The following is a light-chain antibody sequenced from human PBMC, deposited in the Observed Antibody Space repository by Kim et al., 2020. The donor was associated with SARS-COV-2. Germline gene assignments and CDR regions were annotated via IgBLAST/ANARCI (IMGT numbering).Light chain of an antibody. CDR1: QSISTY. CDR2: AAS. Sequence: DIHMTQSPSSLSASVGDSVTISCRASQSISTYLNWYQQRPGKAPKLLIYAASNLQSGVPSRFSGSGSGTDFTLTITSLQPEDISTYYCQQSSSTPLTFGRGTKVEIK. CDR3: QQSSSTPLT. J-gene: IGKJ4*02. V-gene: IGKV1-39*01.